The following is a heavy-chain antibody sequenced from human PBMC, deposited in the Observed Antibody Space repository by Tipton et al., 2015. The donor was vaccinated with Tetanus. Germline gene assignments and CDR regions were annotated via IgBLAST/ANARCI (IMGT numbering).Heavy chain of an antibody. V-gene: IGHV4-61*08. Sequence: TLSLTCSVSGGSLRSGDHYWSWIRQPPGKGLEWLAYISSSGSTNSNYSLKSRITMSRDTSKNQFSLKLASVTAADTAVYFCARANFDFSEKGPFDSWGQGILVIVSA. CDR3: ARANFDFSEKGPFDS. CDR1: GGSLRSGDHY. J-gene: IGHJ4*02. CDR2: ISSSGST. D-gene: IGHD3-3*01.